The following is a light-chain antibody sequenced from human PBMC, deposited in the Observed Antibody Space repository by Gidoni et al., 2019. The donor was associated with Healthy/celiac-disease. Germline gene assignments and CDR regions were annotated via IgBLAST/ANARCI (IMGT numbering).Light chain of an antibody. V-gene: IGKV4-1*01. J-gene: IGKJ3*01. Sequence: IVMTQSPDSLAVSLGERATINCKSSQSVLYSSNNKNYLAWYQQKPGQPPKLLIYWASTRESGVPDRFSGSGSGTDFTLTIRGLQAEDVAVYYCQQYYRTPLTFGPGTKVEIK. CDR3: QQYYRTPLT. CDR1: QSVLYSSNNKNY. CDR2: WAS.